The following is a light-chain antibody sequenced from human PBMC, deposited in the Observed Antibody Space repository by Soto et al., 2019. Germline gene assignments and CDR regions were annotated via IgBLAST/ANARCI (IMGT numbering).Light chain of an antibody. CDR3: QQCGGSPLYT. Sequence: EIVLTQSPGTLSLSPGERATLSCRASQSITDTYLAWYQQKPGQSPRLLIYGTSRRATGVPDRFTGRGSGTDFTLTITRLEPEDFAVYYCQQCGGSPLYTFGQGTRLDIK. CDR2: GTS. CDR1: QSITDTY. J-gene: IGKJ2*01. V-gene: IGKV3-20*01.